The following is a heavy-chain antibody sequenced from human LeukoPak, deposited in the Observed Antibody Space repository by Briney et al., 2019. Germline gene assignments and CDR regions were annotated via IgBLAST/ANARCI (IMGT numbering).Heavy chain of an antibody. CDR1: GFTFSSYE. V-gene: IGHV3-48*01. CDR3: ARVRPYYYDGSGYADY. CDR2: ISSSSSTI. D-gene: IGHD3-22*01. J-gene: IGHJ4*02. Sequence: GGSLRLSCAASGFTFSSYEMNWVRQAPGKGLEWVSYISSSSSTIYYADSVKGRFTISRDSAKNSLYLQMNSLRAEDTAVYYCARVRPYYYDGSGYADYWGQGTLVTVSS.